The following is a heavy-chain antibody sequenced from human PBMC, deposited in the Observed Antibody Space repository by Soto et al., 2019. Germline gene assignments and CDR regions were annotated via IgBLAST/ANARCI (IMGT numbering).Heavy chain of an antibody. CDR1: GFTFSSYE. CDR2: ISSSGRTI. V-gene: IGHV3-48*03. CDR3: ARVRGSSDWNHKTFDY. Sequence: EVQLVESGGGLVQPGGSLRLSCAASGFTFSSYEMNWVRQAPGKGLEWVSYISSSGRTIYYADSEKGRFTISRDNAKNSVYLQMNSLRAEDKAVYYCARVRGSSDWNHKTFDYWGQGTLVTVSS. J-gene: IGHJ4*02. D-gene: IGHD1-1*01.